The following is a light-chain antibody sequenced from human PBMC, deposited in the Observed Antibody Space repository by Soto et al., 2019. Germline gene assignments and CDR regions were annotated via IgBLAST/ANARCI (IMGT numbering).Light chain of an antibody. CDR3: LQDYNYPWT. CDR2: AAS. J-gene: IGKJ1*01. Sequence: ILMTQSPSSLSAFVGDRVTITCRASQDIGNFLAWYQQKPGKVPKLLIYAASTLQSGVPSRFSGSGSGTDFTLTISSLQPEDFATYYCLQDYNYPWTFGQGTKVDIK. V-gene: IGKV1-27*01. CDR1: QDIGNF.